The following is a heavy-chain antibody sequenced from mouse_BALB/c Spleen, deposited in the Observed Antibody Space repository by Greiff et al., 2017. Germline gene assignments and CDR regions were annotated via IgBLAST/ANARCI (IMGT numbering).Heavy chain of an antibody. V-gene: IGHV1S135*01. CDR3: ARGGRYDGFAY. D-gene: IGHD2-14*01. CDR2: IDPFNGGT. CDR1: GYSFTSYY. J-gene: IGHJ3*01. Sequence: VQLKQSGPELMKPGASVKISCKASGYSFTSYYMHWVKQSHGKSLEWIGYIDPFNGGTSYNQKFKGKATLTVDKSSSTAYMHLSSLTSDDSAVYYCARGGRYDGFAYWGQGTLVTVSA.